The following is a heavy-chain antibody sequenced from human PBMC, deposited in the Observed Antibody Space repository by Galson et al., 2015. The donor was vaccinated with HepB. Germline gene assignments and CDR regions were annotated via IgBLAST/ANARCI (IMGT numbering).Heavy chain of an antibody. CDR3: TTDVCYSTYWSWLDP. Sequence: SLRLSCAASGFPFNNAWMTWVRQAPGMGLEWVGRIKSKTDGETTDYAAPVKGRFTISRDDSKNRLYLQMNGLKTEDTAVYYCTTDVCYSTYWSWLDPWGQGTLVTVSS. V-gene: IGHV3-15*01. CDR2: IKSKTDGETT. D-gene: IGHD2-8*01. J-gene: IGHJ5*02. CDR1: GFPFNNAW.